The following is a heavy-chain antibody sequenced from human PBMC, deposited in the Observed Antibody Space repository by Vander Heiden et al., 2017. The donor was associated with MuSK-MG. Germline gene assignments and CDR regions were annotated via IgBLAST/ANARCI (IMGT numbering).Heavy chain of an antibody. D-gene: IGHD1-1*01. CDR3: AKDGGAGREWYFDL. CDR2: ISYDGSNK. CDR1: GFTFSSYG. J-gene: IGHJ2*01. Sequence: QVQLVESGGGVVQPGRSLRLSCAASGFTFSSYGMPWVRQAPGKGLEWVAVISYDGSNKYYADAVKGRFTISRDNSKNTLYLQMKSVRAEDTAVYYCAKDGGAGREWYFDLWGRGTLVTVSP. V-gene: IGHV3-30*18.